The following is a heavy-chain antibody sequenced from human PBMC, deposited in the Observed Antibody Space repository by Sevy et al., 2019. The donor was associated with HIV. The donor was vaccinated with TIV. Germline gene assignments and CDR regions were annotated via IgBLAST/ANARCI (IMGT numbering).Heavy chain of an antibody. J-gene: IGHJ6*02. CDR3: AKVLHIVVVPAAIDYYYGMDV. CDR1: GFTFSTYG. D-gene: IGHD2-2*01. Sequence: GGSLRLSCAASGFTFSTYGMHWVRQAPGRGLEWVAFMRFDGTIKYHTDSVKGRFTISRDNSKNTLYLKMNSLKTEDTAVYFCAKVLHIVVVPAAIDYYYGMDVWGQGTTVPVSS. V-gene: IGHV3-30*02. CDR2: MRFDGTIK.